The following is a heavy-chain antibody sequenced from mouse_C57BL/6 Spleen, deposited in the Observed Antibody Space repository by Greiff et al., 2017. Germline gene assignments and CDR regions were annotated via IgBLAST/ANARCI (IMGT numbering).Heavy chain of an antibody. D-gene: IGHD1-1*01. CDR1: GYTFTDYE. CDR2: IDPETGGT. V-gene: IGHV1-15*01. CDR3: TGGGSLYAMDD. J-gene: IGHJ4*01. Sequence: ESGAELVRPGASVTLSCKASGYTFTDYEMHWVKQTPVHGLEWIGAIDPETGGTAYNQKFKGKAILTADKSSSTAYMELRSLTSEDSAVYYCTGGGSLYAMDDWGQGTSVTVAS.